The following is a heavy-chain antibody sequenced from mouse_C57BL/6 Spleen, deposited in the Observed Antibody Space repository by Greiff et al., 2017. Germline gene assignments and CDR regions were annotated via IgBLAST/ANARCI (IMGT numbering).Heavy chain of an antibody. J-gene: IGHJ3*01. D-gene: IGHD2-5*01. CDR3: AISYYSNSVVSY. Sequence: QVHVKQPGAELVMPGASVKLSCKASGYTFTSYWMHWVKQRPGQGLEWIGEIDPSDSYTNYNQKFKGKSTLTVDKSSSTAYMQLSSLTSEDSAVYYCAISYYSNSVVSYWGQGTLVTVSA. CDR1: GYTFTSYW. CDR2: IDPSDSYT. V-gene: IGHV1-69*01.